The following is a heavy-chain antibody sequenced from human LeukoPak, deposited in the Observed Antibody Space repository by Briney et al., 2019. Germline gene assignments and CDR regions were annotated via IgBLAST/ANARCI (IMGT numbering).Heavy chain of an antibody. Sequence: PGGSLRLSCAASRFTFSSYSMNWVRQAPGKGLERVSSISSSSSYIYYADSVKGRFTISRDNAKNSLYLQMNSLRAEDTAVYYCASGLVRGAAAGTVDYWGQGTLVTVSS. CDR1: RFTFSSYS. CDR2: ISSSSSYI. V-gene: IGHV3-21*01. J-gene: IGHJ4*02. D-gene: IGHD6-13*01. CDR3: ASGLVRGAAAGTVDY.